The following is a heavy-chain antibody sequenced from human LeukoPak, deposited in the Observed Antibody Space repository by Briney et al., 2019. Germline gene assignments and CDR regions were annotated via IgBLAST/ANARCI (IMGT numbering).Heavy chain of an antibody. Sequence: GGSLRLSCVASGFSFSSHEMNWVRQAPGKGLEWLSYISGSDNTMYYADSVKGRFTMSRDNAKNSLYLQMNSLRAEDTAVYYCARGYYDSSGYYYADYWGQGTLVTVSS. V-gene: IGHV3-48*03. CDR2: ISGSDNTM. CDR1: GFSFSSHE. CDR3: ARGYYDSSGYYYADY. D-gene: IGHD3-22*01. J-gene: IGHJ4*02.